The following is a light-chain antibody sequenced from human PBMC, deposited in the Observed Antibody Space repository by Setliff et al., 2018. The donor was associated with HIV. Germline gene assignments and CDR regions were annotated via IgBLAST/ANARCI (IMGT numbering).Light chain of an antibody. V-gene: IGLV2-14*03. CDR3: SSYAITNTLP. Sequence: QSALTQPASVSGSPGQSITISCTGTSSDIGGYSYVSWYQQHPGKAPKLIIYEVTNRPSGVSNRFSGSKSGNTASLTISGLQAEDEADYYCSSYAITNTLPFGTGTKVT. CDR1: SSDIGGYSY. CDR2: EVT. J-gene: IGLJ1*01.